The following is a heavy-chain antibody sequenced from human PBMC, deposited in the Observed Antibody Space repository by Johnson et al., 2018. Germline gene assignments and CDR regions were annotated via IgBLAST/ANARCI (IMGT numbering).Heavy chain of an antibody. J-gene: IGHJ4*02. V-gene: IGHV4-59*01. D-gene: IGHD5-18*01. CDR1: SGSISNYY. CDR2: ISYSGST. CDR3: AKGSEDTAMVSADY. Sequence: QVQLQESGPGLVKPSETLSLTCTVSSGSISNYYWSWIRQPPGKGLEWIGYISYSGSTNYNRSLKSRVTISVDTSKSQFSLKLSSVTAADTAVYYCAKGSEDTAMVSADYWGQGTLVTVS.